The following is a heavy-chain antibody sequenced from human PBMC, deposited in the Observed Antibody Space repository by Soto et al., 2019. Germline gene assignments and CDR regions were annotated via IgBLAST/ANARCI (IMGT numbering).Heavy chain of an antibody. V-gene: IGHV1-3*01. CDR1: GYTFTSYA. D-gene: IGHD3-10*01. J-gene: IGHJ6*02. Sequence: ASVKVSCKASGYTFTSYAMHWVRQAPGQRLEWMGWINAGNGNTKYSQKFQGRVTITRETSASTAYMELSSLRSEDTAVYYCASPRGDYGSGSYPRYYYGMDVWGQGTTVTVSS. CDR2: INAGNGNT. CDR3: ASPRGDYGSGSYPRYYYGMDV.